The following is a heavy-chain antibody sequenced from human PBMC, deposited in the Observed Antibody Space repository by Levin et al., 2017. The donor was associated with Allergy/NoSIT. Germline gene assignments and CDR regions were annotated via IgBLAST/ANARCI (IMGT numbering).Heavy chain of an antibody. D-gene: IGHD5-12*01. J-gene: IGHJ2*01. CDR3: AREKGPSGPGHWYLDL. CDR1: GFTISSNY. V-gene: IGHV3-53*01. Sequence: SGGSLRLSCAASGFTISSNYMSWVRQAPGKGLEWVSVIYAAGTTYYADSVKGRFIISRDDYKNTLYLQMNSLRTEDTAVYYCAREKGPSGPGHWYLDLWGRGTLVTVSS. CDR2: IYAAGTT.